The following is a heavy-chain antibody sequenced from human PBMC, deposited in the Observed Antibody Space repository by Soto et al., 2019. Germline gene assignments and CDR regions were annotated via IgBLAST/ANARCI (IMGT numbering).Heavy chain of an antibody. CDR1: GFTFSSYG. D-gene: IGHD2-15*01. CDR2: ISYDGSNK. CDR3: AKESWGYCRGGSCLIYYFDY. J-gene: IGHJ4*02. V-gene: IGHV3-30*18. Sequence: QVQLVESGGGVVQPGRSLRLSCAASGFTFSSYGMHWVRQAPGKGLEWVAVISYDGSNKYYADSVKGRFTISRDNSKNTMYLQMNSLRAEETAVYYCAKESWGYCRGGSCLIYYFDYWGQGTLVTVSS.